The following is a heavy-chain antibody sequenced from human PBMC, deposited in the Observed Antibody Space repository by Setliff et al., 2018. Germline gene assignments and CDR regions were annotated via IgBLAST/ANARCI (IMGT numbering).Heavy chain of an antibody. V-gene: IGHV3-7*03. CDR1: GFTFSSYW. CDR2: IKQDGSDK. Sequence: GSLKISCAASGFTFSSYWMSWVRQAPGKGLEWVANIKQDGSDKYYVDSVKGRFTISRDNAKNSLSLQMNSLRAEDTAVYYCVRARTTNYDFWSGLNAFDIWGQGTMVTVSS. D-gene: IGHD3-3*01. J-gene: IGHJ3*02. CDR3: VRARTTNYDFWSGLNAFDI.